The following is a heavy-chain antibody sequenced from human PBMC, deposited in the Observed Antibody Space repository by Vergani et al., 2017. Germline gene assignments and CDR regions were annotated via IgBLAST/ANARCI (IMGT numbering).Heavy chain of an antibody. J-gene: IGHJ6*02. CDR1: GYTFTSYD. D-gene: IGHD3-3*01. CDR3: ARGPNYDFWSGYWGYYGMDV. CDR2: MNPNSGNT. V-gene: IGHV1-8*01. Sequence: QVQLVQSGAEVKKPGASVKVSCKASGYTFTSYDINWVRQATGQGLEWMGWMNPNSGNTGYAQKFQGRVTMTRNTSISTAYMELSSPRSEDTAVYYCARGPNYDFWSGYWGYYGMDVWGQGTTVTVSS.